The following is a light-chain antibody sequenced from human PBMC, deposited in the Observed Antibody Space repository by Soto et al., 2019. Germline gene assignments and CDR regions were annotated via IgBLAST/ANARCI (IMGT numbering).Light chain of an antibody. J-gene: IGLJ1*01. CDR2: DVS. Sequence: QSVLTQPASVSRSPGQSITISCTGTSSDVGGYNYVSWYQQHPGKAPKLMIYDVSNRPSGVSNRFSGSKSGNTASLTISGLQAEDEADYYCSSYTSSSTLLYVFGTGTQLTFL. CDR1: SSDVGGYNY. V-gene: IGLV2-14*01. CDR3: SSYTSSSTLLYV.